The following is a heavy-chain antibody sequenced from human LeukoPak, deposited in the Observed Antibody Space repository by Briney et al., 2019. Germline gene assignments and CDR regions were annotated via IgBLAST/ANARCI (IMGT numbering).Heavy chain of an antibody. CDR1: GYNFTSYW. Sequence: GESLKISRKGSGYNFTSYWIVWVRQMPGKGLAWMGIIYPGDSDTIYSPSFQGQVTISADKSISTAYLQWSSLKASDTAMYYCARRSSTASRYFDFWGQGALVTVSS. D-gene: IGHD2/OR15-2a*01. V-gene: IGHV5-51*01. J-gene: IGHJ4*02. CDR3: ARRSSTASRYFDF. CDR2: IYPGDSDT.